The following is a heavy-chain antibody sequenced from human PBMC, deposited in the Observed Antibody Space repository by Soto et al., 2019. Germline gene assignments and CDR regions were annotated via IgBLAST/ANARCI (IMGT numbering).Heavy chain of an antibody. CDR3: ARVPLLAVAGTPFLFFDY. D-gene: IGHD6-19*01. Sequence: GASVKVSCKASGGTFSSYAISWVRQAPGQGLEWMGGIIPIFGTANYAQKFQGRVTITADESTSTAYMELSSLRSEDTAVYYCARVPLLAVAGTPFLFFDYWGQGTLVTVSS. CDR2: IIPIFGTA. CDR1: GGTFSSYA. J-gene: IGHJ4*02. V-gene: IGHV1-69*13.